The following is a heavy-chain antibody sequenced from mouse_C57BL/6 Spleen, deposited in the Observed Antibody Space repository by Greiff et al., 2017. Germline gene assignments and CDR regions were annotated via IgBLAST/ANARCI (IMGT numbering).Heavy chain of an antibody. J-gene: IGHJ4*01. CDR1: GYTFTDHT. CDR3: ARDDGNYGVYAMEY. CDR2: ISPSDGST. V-gene: IGHV1-78*01. Sequence: VQLLESDAELVKPGASVKISCTVSGYTFTDHTIYWMRQRPEKGLEWVGYISPSDGSTKYNEKFKGKATLTATKSSSTAYMQLNSLTSEDSAVYFCARDDGNYGVYAMEYWGKGPSVSVAS. D-gene: IGHD2-3*01.